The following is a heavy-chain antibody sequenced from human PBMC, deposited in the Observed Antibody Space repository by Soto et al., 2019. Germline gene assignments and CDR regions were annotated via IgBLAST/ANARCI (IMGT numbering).Heavy chain of an antibody. V-gene: IGHV2-5*02. CDR1: GFSLNTTGGG. CDR2: IYWDDDK. Sequence: QITLRESGPTVIKPTQTLTLSCTFSGFSLNTTGGGVGWIRQPPGKALEWVALIYWDDDKRYNPSLKSRLVITKDSSKDQVVLTMTNVDPVDTATYYCAHLVSADDSEYFDFWGQGTLVPVSP. D-gene: IGHD3-3*01. J-gene: IGHJ4*02. CDR3: AHLVSADDSEYFDF.